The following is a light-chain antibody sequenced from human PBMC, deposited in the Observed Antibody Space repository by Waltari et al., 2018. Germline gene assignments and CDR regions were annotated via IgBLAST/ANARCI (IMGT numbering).Light chain of an antibody. V-gene: IGKV1-5*01. CDR3: QQYNNWPPLT. CDR1: QSINTW. J-gene: IGKJ4*01. CDR2: DVS. Sequence: DIQMTQSPSTLSASVGDRVIITCRASQSINTWLAWYQQKPGKAPKLLIYDVSSLESGVPSRFSGSGSETEFTLTISSLQPDDFATYYCQQYNNWPPLTFGGGTKVEIK.